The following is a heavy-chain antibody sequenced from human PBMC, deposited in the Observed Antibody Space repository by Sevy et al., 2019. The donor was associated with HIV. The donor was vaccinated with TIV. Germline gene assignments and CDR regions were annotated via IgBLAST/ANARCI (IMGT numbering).Heavy chain of an antibody. J-gene: IGHJ4*02. CDR1: GYSFTSYE. V-gene: IGHV1-46*01. CDR2: INPSGGST. Sequence: ASVKVSCKASGYSFTSYEMEWVRQAPGQGLEWMGIINPSGGSTGYAQSFQGRVILTRDTSTDTVYMELNSLRSEDTAVYYCARLRSCGGDCNYFDYWGQGTLVTVSS. D-gene: IGHD2-21*02. CDR3: ARLRSCGGDCNYFDY.